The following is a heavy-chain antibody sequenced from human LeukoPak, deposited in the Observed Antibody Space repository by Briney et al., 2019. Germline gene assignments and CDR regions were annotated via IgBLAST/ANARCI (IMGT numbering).Heavy chain of an antibody. CDR3: ARDTTYYDFWSGYSNFDY. V-gene: IGHV3-7*01. D-gene: IGHD3-3*01. J-gene: IGHJ4*02. CDR2: IKQDGSEK. CDR1: GFTFSSYW. Sequence: GGSLRLSCAASGFTFSSYWMGWVRQAPGKGLEWVANIKQDGSEKYYVDSVKGRFTISRDNAKNSLYLQMNSLRAEDTAVYYCARDTTYYDFWSGYSNFDYWGQGTLVTVSS.